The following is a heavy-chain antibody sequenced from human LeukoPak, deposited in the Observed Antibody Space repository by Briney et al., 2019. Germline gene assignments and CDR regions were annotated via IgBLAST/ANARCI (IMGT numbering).Heavy chain of an antibody. CDR2: INPNSGGT. CDR3: ARGGGSYTGYYYYMDV. CDR1: GYTFTSYY. D-gene: IGHD1-26*01. Sequence: TSVKVSCKASGYTFTSYYMHWVRQAPGQGLEWMGWINPNSGGTNYAQKFQGRVTMTRDTSISTAYMELSRLRSDDTAVYYCARGGGSYTGYYYYMDVWGKGTTVTVSS. J-gene: IGHJ6*03. V-gene: IGHV1-2*02.